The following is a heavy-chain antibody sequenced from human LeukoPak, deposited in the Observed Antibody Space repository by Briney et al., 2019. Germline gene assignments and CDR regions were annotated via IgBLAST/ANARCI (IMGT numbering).Heavy chain of an antibody. J-gene: IGHJ3*02. CDR2: INPNSGGT. CDR1: GYTFTGYF. CDR3: ARGLGIAVAEGAFDI. D-gene: IGHD6-19*01. V-gene: IGHV1-2*02. Sequence: ASVKVSCKASGYTFTGYFIHWVRQAPGQGLEWMGWINPNSGGTNYAQKFQGRVTMTRDTSISTAYMELSRLRSDDTAVYYCARGLGIAVAEGAFDIWGQGTMVTVSS.